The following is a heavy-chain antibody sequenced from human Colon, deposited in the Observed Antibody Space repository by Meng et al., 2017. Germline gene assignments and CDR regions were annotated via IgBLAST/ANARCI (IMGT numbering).Heavy chain of an antibody. J-gene: IGHJ3*01. CDR2: LSYTGNT. CDR3: ARLHRPQAPRYFDRSA. Sequence: SETLSLTCTVSGASISSYTWSWIRQSPGKGLEWIGYLSYTGNTKYNPYLESRVTISVDASKNQFSLKLNSVTAADTAVYYCARLHRPQAPRYFDRSAWAQG. CDR1: GASISSYT. V-gene: IGHV4-59*01. D-gene: IGHD3-9*01.